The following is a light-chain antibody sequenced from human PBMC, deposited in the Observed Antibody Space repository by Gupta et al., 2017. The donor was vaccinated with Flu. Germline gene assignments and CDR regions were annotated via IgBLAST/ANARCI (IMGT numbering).Light chain of an antibody. CDR1: SSDIGGYDF. J-gene: IGLJ1*01. CDR2: EVS. Sequence: QPALTPPPSASGSSGQTVTISCTGSSSDIGGYDFVSWFQQHPGKAPQAIIYEVSKRPSRVPDRFSGSKSGNTASLTVTGLQDEDEADDYCFSYADSNTFVFGTGTKVTV. V-gene: IGLV2-8*01. CDR3: FSYADSNTFV.